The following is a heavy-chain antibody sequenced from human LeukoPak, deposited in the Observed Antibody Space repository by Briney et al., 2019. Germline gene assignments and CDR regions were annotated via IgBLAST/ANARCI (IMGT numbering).Heavy chain of an antibody. CDR2: ISGSATGT. CDR3: ARDLGNTIFGVVFAFDI. D-gene: IGHD3-3*01. J-gene: IGHJ3*02. CDR1: GFTFSSYG. Sequence: GGSLRLSCAVSGFTFSSYGMSWVRQAPGKGLEWVSAISGSATGTYYADSVKGRFTISRDNSKNSLYLQMNSLRAEDTAVYYCARDLGNTIFGVVFAFDIWGQGTMVTVSS. V-gene: IGHV3-23*01.